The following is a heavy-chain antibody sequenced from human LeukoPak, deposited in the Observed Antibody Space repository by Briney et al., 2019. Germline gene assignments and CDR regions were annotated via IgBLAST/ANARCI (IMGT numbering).Heavy chain of an antibody. CDR2: VYYSGST. J-gene: IGHJ3*01. CDR3: ARTNQISETAFDV. Sequence: SETLSLTCTVSGDSISSYYWSWIRQPPGKGLEWIGYVYYSGSTNYNPSLRSRVTISVDTSKNQFSLKLSSVTAADTAVYYCARTNQISETAFDVWGPGSVVIVTS. CDR1: GDSISSYY. D-gene: IGHD1-14*01. V-gene: IGHV4-59*01.